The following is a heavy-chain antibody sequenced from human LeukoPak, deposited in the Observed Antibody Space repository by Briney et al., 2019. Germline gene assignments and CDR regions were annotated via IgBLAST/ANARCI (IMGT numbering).Heavy chain of an antibody. D-gene: IGHD5-18*01. V-gene: IGHV3-7*01. CDR1: GFXXXSYW. CDR3: ARDDTAMGDY. CDR2: IKQDGSEK. Sequence: SGFXXXSYWMSWVRQAPGKGLEWVANIKQDGSEKYYVDSVKGRFTISRENAKNSLYLQMNSLRAEDTAVCYCARDDTAMGDYWGQGTLVTVSS. J-gene: IGHJ4*02.